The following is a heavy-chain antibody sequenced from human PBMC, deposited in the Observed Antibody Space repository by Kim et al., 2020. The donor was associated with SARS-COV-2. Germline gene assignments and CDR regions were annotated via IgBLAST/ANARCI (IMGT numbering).Heavy chain of an antibody. Sequence: DSVKGRFTISRDNAKNSLYLKMNSLRAEDTAVYYCARSGLDSSGYYPFDYWGQGTLVTVSS. V-gene: IGHV3-11*04. D-gene: IGHD3-22*01. J-gene: IGHJ4*02. CDR3: ARSGLDSSGYYPFDY.